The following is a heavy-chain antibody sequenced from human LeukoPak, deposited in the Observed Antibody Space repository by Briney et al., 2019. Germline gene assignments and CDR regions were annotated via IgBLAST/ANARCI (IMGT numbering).Heavy chain of an antibody. CDR2: ISAYNGNT. CDR3: AREDYDILTGYWYNWFDP. CDR1: GYTFTSYG. Sequence: ASVKVSCKASGYTFTSYGISWVRQAPGQGLEWMGWISAYNGNTNYAQKLQGRVTVTTDTSTSTAYMELRSLRSDDTAVYYCAREDYDILTGYWYNWFDPWGQGTLVTVSS. V-gene: IGHV1-18*01. J-gene: IGHJ5*02. D-gene: IGHD3-9*01.